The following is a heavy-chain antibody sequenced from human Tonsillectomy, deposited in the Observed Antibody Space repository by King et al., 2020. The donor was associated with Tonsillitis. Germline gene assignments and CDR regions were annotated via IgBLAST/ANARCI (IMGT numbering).Heavy chain of an antibody. CDR3: AKDLGYCSGGRCYCYYHMDV. D-gene: IGHD2-15*01. J-gene: IGHJ6*02. CDR1: GFTFSSYG. Sequence: VQLVESGGGVVQPGRSLRLSCAASGFTFSSYGMHWVRQAPGKGLEWVAIISYDGSNKYYADSVKGRFTISRDNSKNTLYLQMNSLRAEDTAVYYCAKDLGYCSGGRCYCYYHMDVWGQGTTVTVSS. CDR2: ISYDGSNK. V-gene: IGHV3-30*18.